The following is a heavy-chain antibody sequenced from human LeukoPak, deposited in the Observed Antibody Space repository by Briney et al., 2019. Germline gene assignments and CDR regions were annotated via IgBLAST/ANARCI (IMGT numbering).Heavy chain of an antibody. CDR2: IYSGGTT. CDR1: GXTVSTNC. Sequence: PGGSLRLSCTASGXTVSTNCRTWVRQAPGKGLEWVSTIYSGGTTYYADSVMGRFTISRHNSRNTLYLQMNSLRAEDTAVYYCARVDTVMAYYFDLWGQGTLVTVSS. V-gene: IGHV3-53*04. CDR3: ARVDTVMAYYFDL. D-gene: IGHD5-18*01. J-gene: IGHJ4*02.